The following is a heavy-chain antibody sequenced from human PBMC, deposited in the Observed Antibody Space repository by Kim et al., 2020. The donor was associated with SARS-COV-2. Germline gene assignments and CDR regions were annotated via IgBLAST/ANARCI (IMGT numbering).Heavy chain of an antibody. J-gene: IGHJ4*02. CDR1: GYSLTGSV. CDR3: ARGRASGGFSNAGRFDY. V-gene: IGHV1-3*01. Sequence: ASVKVSCKASGYSLTGSVMHWVRQVPGQRLEWMGRINGDNGDLRFSQKFQGRVTITRDSSASTDYLELSSLTSEDTAVYYCARGRASGGFSNAGRFDYWGQGTLVTVSS. D-gene: IGHD3-16*01. CDR2: INGDNGDL.